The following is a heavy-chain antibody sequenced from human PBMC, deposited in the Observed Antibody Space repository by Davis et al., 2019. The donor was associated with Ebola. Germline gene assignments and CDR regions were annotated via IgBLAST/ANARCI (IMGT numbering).Heavy chain of an antibody. V-gene: IGHV4-39*01. CDR1: GGSVSSGSYY. CDR2: IYYSGST. CDR3: ARARGISTWFDP. Sequence: MPGGSLRLSCTVSGGSVSSGSYYWSWIRQPPGKGLEWIGSIYYSGSTYYNPSLKSRVTISVDTSKNQFSLKLSSVTAADTAVYYCARARGISTWFDPWGQGTLVTVSS. J-gene: IGHJ5*02. D-gene: IGHD3-3*01.